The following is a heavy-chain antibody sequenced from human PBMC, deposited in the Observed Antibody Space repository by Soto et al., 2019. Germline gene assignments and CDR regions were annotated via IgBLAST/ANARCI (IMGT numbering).Heavy chain of an antibody. D-gene: IGHD3-16*01. CDR1: GFTFRGYA. V-gene: IGHV3-23*01. J-gene: IGHJ4*02. Sequence: SLRLSCAPSGFTFRGYARSLVRQAPGKGLEWVSAISEGAVATNYADSVNGRFTISRDNSRKTLYLQMNSLRAEDTAVYYCAIGRGSYDSYRPFDFWGQGTLVTVSS. CDR2: ISEGAVAT. CDR3: AIGRGSYDSYRPFDF.